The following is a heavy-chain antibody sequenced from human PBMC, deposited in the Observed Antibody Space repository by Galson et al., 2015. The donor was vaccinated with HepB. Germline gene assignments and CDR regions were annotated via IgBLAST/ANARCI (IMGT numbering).Heavy chain of an antibody. D-gene: IGHD2-2*01. V-gene: IGHV3-11*06. Sequence: SLRLSCAASGFTFSDYYMSWIRQAPGKGLQWLSYISISTIYRDYADSVKGRFTISRDDAKNSLYLQMNSLRAEDTAVYYCARVAYCSSTKCYAHGGAFDIWGQGTMVTVSS. CDR2: ISISTIYR. J-gene: IGHJ3*02. CDR3: ARVAYCSSTKCYAHGGAFDI. CDR1: GFTFSDYY.